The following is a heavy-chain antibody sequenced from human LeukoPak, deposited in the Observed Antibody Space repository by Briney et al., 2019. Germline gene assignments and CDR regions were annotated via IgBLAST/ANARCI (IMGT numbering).Heavy chain of an antibody. Sequence: PGGSLRLSCAASGFTFSSYSMNWVRQAPGKGLEWVSSISSSSSYIYYADSVKGRFTISRDNAKNSLYLQMNSLRAEDTAVYYCAKDSVADGSFDYWGQGTLVTVSS. CDR2: ISSSSSYI. J-gene: IGHJ4*02. D-gene: IGHD6-19*01. CDR3: AKDSVADGSFDY. V-gene: IGHV3-21*01. CDR1: GFTFSSYS.